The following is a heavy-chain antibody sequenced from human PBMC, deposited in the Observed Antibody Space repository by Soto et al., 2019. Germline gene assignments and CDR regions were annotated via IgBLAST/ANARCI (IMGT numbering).Heavy chain of an antibody. CDR1: GGSISSGGYY. V-gene: IGHV4-31*03. CDR3: ASTTAAAGIDY. CDR2: IYYSGST. J-gene: IGHJ4*02. Sequence: KTSETLSLTCTVSGGSISSGGYYWSWIRQHPGKGLEWIGYIYYSGSTYYNPSLKSRVTISVDTSKNQFSLKLSSVTAADTAMYYCASTTAAAGIDYWGQGTLVTVSS. D-gene: IGHD6-13*01.